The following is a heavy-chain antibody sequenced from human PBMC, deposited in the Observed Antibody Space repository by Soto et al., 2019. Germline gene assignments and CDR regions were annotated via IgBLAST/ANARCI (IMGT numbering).Heavy chain of an antibody. CDR2: IYHSGSS. J-gene: IGHJ6*02. D-gene: IGHD5-18*01. CDR1: GGSISSDDYY. Sequence: SETLSLTCTVSGGSISSDDYYWSWLRQSPGKGLEWIGYIYHSGSSYYNPSLKSRVTISVDTSKNQFSLKLSSVTAADTAVYYCAQLLDTAMVLGYYGMDVWGQGTTVTVSS. CDR3: AQLLDTAMVLGYYGMDV. V-gene: IGHV4-30-4*01.